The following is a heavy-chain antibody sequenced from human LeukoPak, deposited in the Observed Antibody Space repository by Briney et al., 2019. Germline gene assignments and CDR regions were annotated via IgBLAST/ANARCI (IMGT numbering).Heavy chain of an antibody. CDR1: GFTFDDYA. CDR3: ARGGATTFGLWGNAFDI. Sequence: AGGSLRLSCAASGFTFDDYAMHWVRQAPGKGLEWVSGISWNSGSIGYADSVKGRFTISRDNAKNSLYLQMNSLRAEDTAVYYCARGGATTFGLWGNAFDIWGQGTMVTVSS. D-gene: IGHD3-3*01. V-gene: IGHV3-9*01. J-gene: IGHJ3*02. CDR2: ISWNSGSI.